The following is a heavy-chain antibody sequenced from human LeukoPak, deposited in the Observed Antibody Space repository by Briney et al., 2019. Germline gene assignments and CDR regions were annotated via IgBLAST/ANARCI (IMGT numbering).Heavy chain of an antibody. Sequence: ASVKVSCKASGYTFTSYDINWVRQATGQGLEWMGWMNPNSGNTGYAQKFQGRVTMTRNTSISTAYMELSSLRSDDTAVYYCARAAPITMIVVWWGEDPPKFDYWGQGTLVTVSS. CDR2: MNPNSGNT. CDR3: ARAAPITMIVVWWGEDPPKFDY. CDR1: GYTFTSYD. D-gene: IGHD3-22*01. V-gene: IGHV1-8*01. J-gene: IGHJ4*02.